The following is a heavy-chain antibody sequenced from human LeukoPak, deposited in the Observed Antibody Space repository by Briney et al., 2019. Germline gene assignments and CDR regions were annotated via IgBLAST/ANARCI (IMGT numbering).Heavy chain of an antibody. V-gene: IGHV1-69*05. D-gene: IGHD1-26*01. CDR2: IIPIFGTA. CDR3: ARGYSGSYPIDY. J-gene: IGHJ4*02. Sequence: SVKVSCKASGGTFSSYAISWVRQAPGQGLEWMGGIIPIFGTANYAQKLQGRVTMTTDTSTSTAYMELRSLRSDDTAVYYCARGYSGSYPIDYWGQGTLVTVSS. CDR1: GGTFSSYA.